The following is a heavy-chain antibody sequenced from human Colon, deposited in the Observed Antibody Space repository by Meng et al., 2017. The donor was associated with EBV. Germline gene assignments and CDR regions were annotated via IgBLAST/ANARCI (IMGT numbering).Heavy chain of an antibody. Sequence: QVQLQKSGPGLVKPSQTLSLTCTVSGGSISSGGYYWSWIRQHPGKGLEWIGYIYYSGSTYYNPSLKSRVTISIDTSKNQFSLKLSSVTAADTAVYYCARGPSRWLQFSFDYWGQGTLVTVSS. V-gene: IGHV4-31*03. CDR3: ARGPSRWLQFSFDY. J-gene: IGHJ4*02. CDR1: GGSISSGGYY. CDR2: IYYSGST. D-gene: IGHD5-24*01.